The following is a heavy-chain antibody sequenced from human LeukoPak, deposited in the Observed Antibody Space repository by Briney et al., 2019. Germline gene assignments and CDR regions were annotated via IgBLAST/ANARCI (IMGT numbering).Heavy chain of an antibody. Sequence: PSETLSLTCAVSGGSISSSNWWSWVRQPPGKGLEWIGYIYYSGSTDYNPSLESRVTISIDTSKNHFSLNLTAVTAADTAIYYCARTGSGRDYYGMDVWGQGTSVTVSS. J-gene: IGHJ6*02. CDR3: ARTGSGRDYYGMDV. D-gene: IGHD5-12*01. CDR1: GGSISSSNW. CDR2: IYYSGST. V-gene: IGHV4-4*02.